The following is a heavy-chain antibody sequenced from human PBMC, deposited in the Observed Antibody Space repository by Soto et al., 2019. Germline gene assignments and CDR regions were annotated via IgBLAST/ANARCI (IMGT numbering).Heavy chain of an antibody. CDR3: VIRAPRPGHCFDY. CDR2: IYPDDSDT. V-gene: IGHV5-51*01. CDR1: GYDFTTYW. Sequence: RGESMKISCKHSGYDFTTYWVGWVRQMPGKGLEWMGIIYPDDSDTRYSPSFQGQVTISADKSISTAYLQWSSLRASDTAMYFCVIRAPRPGHCFDYWGQGTLVTVSS. J-gene: IGHJ4*02. D-gene: IGHD6-6*01.